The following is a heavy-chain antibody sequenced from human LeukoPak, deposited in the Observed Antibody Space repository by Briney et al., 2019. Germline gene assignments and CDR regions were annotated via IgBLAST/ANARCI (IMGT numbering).Heavy chain of an antibody. CDR2: ISGSADIT. Sequence: GSLRLSCAASGVIFTSYAMSCGREAPGKGLGWVSGISGSADITNYADSVKGRVTTSRDNSKNTLYLQMNTLRDEDTAVYYFAQDLHYFRSGMHDGWGQGSLVTVSS. V-gene: IGHV3-23*01. CDR3: AQDLHYFRSGMHDG. J-gene: IGHJ4*02. CDR1: GVIFTSYA. D-gene: IGHD3-10*01.